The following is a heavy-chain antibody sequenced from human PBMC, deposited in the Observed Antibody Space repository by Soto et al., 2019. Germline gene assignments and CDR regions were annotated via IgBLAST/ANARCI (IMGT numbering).Heavy chain of an antibody. Sequence: QITLKESGPTLVQPTQTLTLTCSCSGFSLTTGGMGVGWIRQPPGKALEWLALIYWDDDKGYSPSLKSRLTIVKDISKNQLVLTMTNMDPVDTATYSCARIYCAGGNCYRRGGFYYGMDVWGQGTTVTVSS. V-gene: IGHV2-5*02. D-gene: IGHD2-8*02. CDR2: IYWDDDK. CDR3: ARIYCAGGNCYRRGGFYYGMDV. CDR1: GFSLTTGGMG. J-gene: IGHJ6*02.